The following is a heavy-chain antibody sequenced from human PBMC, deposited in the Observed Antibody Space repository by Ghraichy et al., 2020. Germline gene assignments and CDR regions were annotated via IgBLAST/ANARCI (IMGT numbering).Heavy chain of an antibody. D-gene: IGHD6-19*01. CDR1: GYSFTSYW. CDR2: IYPGDSDT. V-gene: IGHV5-51*01. CDR3: ARAVRAVAGAFDAFDI. J-gene: IGHJ3*02. Sequence: GESLNISCKGSGYSFTSYWIGWVRQMPGKGLEWMGIIYPGDSDTRYSPSFQGQVTISAEKSISTAYLQWSSLKASDTAMYYCARAVRAVAGAFDAFDIWGQGTMVTVSS.